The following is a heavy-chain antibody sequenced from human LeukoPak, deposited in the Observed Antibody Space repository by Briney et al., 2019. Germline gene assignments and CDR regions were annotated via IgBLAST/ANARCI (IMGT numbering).Heavy chain of an antibody. D-gene: IGHD5-24*01. V-gene: IGHV3-7*01. CDR1: GFSFRSHC. Sequence: GGSLRLSCVGGGFSFRSHCVNWVRQCPGMGLEWVANIKPDGSDKYYGDSARGRFTVSRDNAKNSAFLQMNSLRAEDTAIYYCATISAQTFDIWGQGTLVSVSS. J-gene: IGHJ3*02. CDR3: ATISAQTFDI. CDR2: IKPDGSDK.